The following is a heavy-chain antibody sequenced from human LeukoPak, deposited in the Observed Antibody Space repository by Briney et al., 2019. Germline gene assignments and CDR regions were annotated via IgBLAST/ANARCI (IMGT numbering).Heavy chain of an antibody. V-gene: IGHV3-64*01. CDR1: GFTFSSYA. CDR3: ARWGTALDY. Sequence: GGSLRLSCAASGFTFSSYAIHWVRQAPGKGLEYVSAISSNGGSTYYANSVKGRFTISGDNSKNTLYLQMGSLRVEDMAVYYCARWGTALDYWGQGTLVTVSS. D-gene: IGHD5-18*01. J-gene: IGHJ4*02. CDR2: ISSNGGST.